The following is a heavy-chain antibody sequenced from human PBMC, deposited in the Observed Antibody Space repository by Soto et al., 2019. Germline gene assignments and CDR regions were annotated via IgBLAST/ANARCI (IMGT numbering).Heavy chain of an antibody. CDR2: IIPILGIA. Sequence: QVQLVQSGAEVKKPGSSVKVSCKASGGTFSTYTISWVRQAPGQGLEWMGRIIPILGIANYAQKFQGRVTITADKSTSTAYMELSNLRSEDTAVYYCASRSTVVVAATEAFDYWGQGTLVTVSS. CDR1: GGTFSTYT. V-gene: IGHV1-69*02. D-gene: IGHD2-15*01. CDR3: ASRSTVVVAATEAFDY. J-gene: IGHJ4*02.